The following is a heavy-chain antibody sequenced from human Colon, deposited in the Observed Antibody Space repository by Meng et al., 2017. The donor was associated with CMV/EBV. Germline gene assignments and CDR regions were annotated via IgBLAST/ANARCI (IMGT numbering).Heavy chain of an antibody. J-gene: IGHJ4*02. D-gene: IGHD1-26*01. Sequence: QMLLQESGPGLVKPAETRSLTCTASGDPISSGSHSWAWFRQPPGKRLEWIGSMYFSGIADYNPSLKSRVTISLHATQKQFSLRLTSVTAADSAVYFCARDLTNKWFYYWGQGTLVTVSS. CDR1: GDPISSGSHS. V-gene: IGHV4-39*07. CDR2: MYFSGIA. CDR3: ARDLTNKWFYY.